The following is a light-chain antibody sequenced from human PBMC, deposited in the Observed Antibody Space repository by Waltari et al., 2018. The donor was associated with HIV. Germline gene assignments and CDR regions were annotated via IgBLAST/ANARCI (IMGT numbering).Light chain of an antibody. V-gene: IGKV1-39*01. Sequence: DIHMTQSPSSLSASVGDRFTITCRASQSISNYVNWYQQIPGKAPRLLIYAASTLQSGVPSRFSGSGSGTDFSLSINSLQPEDFATYYCQQSYSIPLTFGGGTELDIK. CDR3: QQSYSIPLT. J-gene: IGKJ4*01. CDR1: QSISNY. CDR2: AAS.